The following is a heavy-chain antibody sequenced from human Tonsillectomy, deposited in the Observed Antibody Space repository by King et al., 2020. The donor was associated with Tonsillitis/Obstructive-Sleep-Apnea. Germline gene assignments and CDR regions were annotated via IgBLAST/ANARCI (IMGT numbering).Heavy chain of an antibody. CDR2: INGGYDHA. J-gene: IGHJ4*02. CDR3: ATEGNGAPAT. D-gene: IGHD2-8*01. V-gene: IGHV1-3*01. CDR1: GYNFATYV. Sequence: VQLVESGAEVKKPGASVTVSCTASGYNFATYVMHWMRQAPGERLEWMGWINGGYDHATLSQKFQGRVTINWDTSATTSYMELSSLRSEDTGVYYCATEGNGAPATWGRGTLVTVSS.